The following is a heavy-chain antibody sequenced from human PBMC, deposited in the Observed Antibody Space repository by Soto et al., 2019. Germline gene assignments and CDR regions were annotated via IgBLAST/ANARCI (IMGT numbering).Heavy chain of an antibody. Sequence: QVQLVESGGGVVQPGRSLRLSCAASGFTLSSFALNWVRQAPGKGLGWVAVISNDGSNKYYADSVKGRFTISRDDSKNTLYLQMNSLRAEDTAVYWCARDSDVGFSPYFDYWGQGTLVTVSS. CDR2: ISNDGSNK. J-gene: IGHJ4*02. CDR3: ARDSDVGFSPYFDY. D-gene: IGHD1-26*01. V-gene: IGHV3-30*03. CDR1: GFTLSSFA.